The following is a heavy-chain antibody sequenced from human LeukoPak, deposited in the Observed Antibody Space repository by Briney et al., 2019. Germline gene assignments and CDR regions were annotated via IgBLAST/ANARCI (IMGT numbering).Heavy chain of an antibody. J-gene: IGHJ4*02. CDR3: ARDLVDWNYVFDY. V-gene: IGHV1-2*02. CDR2: INPNSGGT. Sequence: ASVKVSCKASGYTFTGYYMHWVRQAPGQGLEWMGWINPNSGGTNYAQKLQGRVSMTTDTSTSKAYMELRSLRSDDTAVYYCARDLVDWNYVFDYWGQGTLVTVSS. D-gene: IGHD1-7*01. CDR1: GYTFTGYY.